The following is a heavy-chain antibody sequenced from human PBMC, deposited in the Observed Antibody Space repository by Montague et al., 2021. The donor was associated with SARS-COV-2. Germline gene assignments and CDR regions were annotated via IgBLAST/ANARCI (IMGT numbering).Heavy chain of an antibody. J-gene: IGHJ4*02. CDR2: IYYSGTT. CDR1: GASIGGSTYY. CDR3: GSDTTAYFRFDY. D-gene: IGHD3-9*01. Sequence: SETLSLTCTVSGASIGGSTYYWGWIRQPPGKDLEWIGTIYYSGTTHYNPSLRSRVTISLDTSKNQVSLRLTSVTAADTAFYYCGSDTTAYFRFDYWGRGTLISVSS. V-gene: IGHV4-39*07.